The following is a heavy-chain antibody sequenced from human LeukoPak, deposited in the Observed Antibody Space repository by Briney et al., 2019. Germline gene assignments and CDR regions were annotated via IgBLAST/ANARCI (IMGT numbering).Heavy chain of an antibody. V-gene: IGHV4-59*08. CDR2: VYYSGST. J-gene: IGHJ5*02. CDR3: ARRGGSGSSYWFDP. Sequence: SETLSLTCTVSGGXISRYYWTWIRQPPGKGLEWIGYVYYSGSTNYNPSLKSRVTISVDTSKNQFSLKLTSVTAADTAVYYCARRGGSGSSYWFDPWGQGTLVTVSS. D-gene: IGHD1-26*01. CDR1: GGXISRYY.